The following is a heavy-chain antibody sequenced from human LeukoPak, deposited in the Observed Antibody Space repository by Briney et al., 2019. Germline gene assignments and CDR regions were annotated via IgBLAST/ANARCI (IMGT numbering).Heavy chain of an antibody. CDR1: GYTFTSYD. Sequence: DSVKVSCKASGYTFTSYDIKWVRQATGQGLEWMGWMNPNSGNTGYAQKFQGRVTMTRNTSISTAYMELSSLRSEDTAVYYCARWVEVKDGAFDIWGQGTMVTVSS. CDR3: ARWVEVKDGAFDI. V-gene: IGHV1-8*01. D-gene: IGHD5-24*01. CDR2: MNPNSGNT. J-gene: IGHJ3*02.